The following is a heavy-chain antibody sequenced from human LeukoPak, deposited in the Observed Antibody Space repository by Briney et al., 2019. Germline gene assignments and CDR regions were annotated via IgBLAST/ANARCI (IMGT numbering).Heavy chain of an antibody. CDR1: GFTFDDYA. CDR3: AKEMSYGTYYYYYMDV. Sequence: GGSLRLSCAASGFTFDDYAMYWVRQAPGKGLEWVSTISWNSNTADYADSVKGRFTISRDNAKSSVYLQMNSLTPEDTALYYCAKEMSYGTYYYYYMDVWGKGTTVIVSS. J-gene: IGHJ6*03. CDR2: ISWNSNTA. D-gene: IGHD1-26*01. V-gene: IGHV3-9*01.